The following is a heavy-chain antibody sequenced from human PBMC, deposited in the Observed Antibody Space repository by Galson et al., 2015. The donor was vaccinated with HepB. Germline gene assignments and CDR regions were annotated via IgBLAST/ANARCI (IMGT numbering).Heavy chain of an antibody. CDR3: ALGGWSGYHGGYFDY. D-gene: IGHD3-3*01. Sequence: SLRLSCAASGFTVSSNYMSWVRQAPGKRLEWVSVIYSGGSTYYADSVKGRFTISRDDAKNSLYLQMNSLRDEDTAVYYCALGGWSGYHGGYFDYWGQGALVTVSS. J-gene: IGHJ4*02. V-gene: IGHV3-66*01. CDR1: GFTVSSNY. CDR2: IYSGGST.